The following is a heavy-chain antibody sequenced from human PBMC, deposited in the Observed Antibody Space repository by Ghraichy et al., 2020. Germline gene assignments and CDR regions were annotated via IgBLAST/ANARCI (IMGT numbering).Heavy chain of an antibody. J-gene: IGHJ6*02. CDR3: ARRGTVSDLPWYYGMDV. D-gene: IGHD4-17*01. CDR1: GGTFSSYA. V-gene: IGHV1-69*01. CDR2: IIPIFGTA. Sequence: NISCKASGGTFSSYAISWVRQAPGQGLEWMGGIIPIFGTANYAQKFQGRVTITADESTSTAYMELSSLRSEDTAVYYCARRGTVSDLPWYYGMDVWGQGTTVTVSS.